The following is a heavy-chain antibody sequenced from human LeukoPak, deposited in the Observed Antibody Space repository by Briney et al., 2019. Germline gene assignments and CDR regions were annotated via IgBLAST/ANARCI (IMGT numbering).Heavy chain of an antibody. V-gene: IGHV4-59*01. J-gene: IGHJ6*03. CDR2: IYYSGST. D-gene: IGHD3-9*01. Sequence: SETLSLTCTVSGGSISSYYWSWIRQPPGKGLEWIGYIYYSGSTNYNPSLKSRVTISVDTSKDQFSLKLSSVTAADTAVYYCARGITISDPLYYYYMDVWGKGTTVTISS. CDR3: ARGITISDPLYYYYMDV. CDR1: GGSISSYY.